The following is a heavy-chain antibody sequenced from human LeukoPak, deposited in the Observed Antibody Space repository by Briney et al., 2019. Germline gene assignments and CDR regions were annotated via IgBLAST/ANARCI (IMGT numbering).Heavy chain of an antibody. D-gene: IGHD3-3*01. J-gene: IGHJ4*02. V-gene: IGHV4-30-2*01. CDR1: GGSISSGGYY. Sequence: PSQTLSLTCTVSGGSISSGGYYWSWIRQPPGKGLEWIGYIYHSGSTYYNPSLKSRVTISVDRSKNQFSLKLSSVTAADTAVYYCARTPILEDQYYFDYWGQGTLVTVSS. CDR3: ARTPILEDQYYFDY. CDR2: IYHSGST.